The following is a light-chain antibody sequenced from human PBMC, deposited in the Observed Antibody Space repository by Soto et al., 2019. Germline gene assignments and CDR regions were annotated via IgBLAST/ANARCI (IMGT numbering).Light chain of an antibody. CDR1: QSISTW. Sequence: DIQMTQSPSTVSASVGDAVTITCRASQSISTWLAWYQQKPGKAPNLLIYDASTLESGGPSGFSGSGSGTEFTLTISSLQPDDSATYYCQQYNSYPSNFGQGTK. CDR3: QQYNSYPSN. V-gene: IGKV1-5*01. CDR2: DAS. J-gene: IGKJ2*01.